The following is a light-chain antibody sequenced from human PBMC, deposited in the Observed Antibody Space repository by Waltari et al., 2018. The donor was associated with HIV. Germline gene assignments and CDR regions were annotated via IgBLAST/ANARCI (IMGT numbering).Light chain of an antibody. CDR1: QGVGSN. Sequence: DIVMTQSPAILSVSPGERVTLSCRASQGVGSNLAWYQQKVGQAPRLVIYGAATRAAEIPVRFSGSGSGTDFTLTIDSLQSEDFATYYCQQYNIRPRGNTFGQGTKLQIK. CDR2: GAA. J-gene: IGKJ2*01. CDR3: QQYNIRPRGNT. V-gene: IGKV3-15*01.